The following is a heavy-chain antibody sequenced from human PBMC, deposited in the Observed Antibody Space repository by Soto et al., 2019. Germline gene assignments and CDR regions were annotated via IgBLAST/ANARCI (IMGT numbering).Heavy chain of an antibody. CDR2: IKSKTDGGTT. D-gene: IGHD3-22*01. V-gene: IGHV3-15*07. CDR1: SVSNAW. CDR3: TTDTYYYDSSGFDY. Sequence: SVSNAWMNWVRQAPGKGLEWVGRIKSKTDGGTTDYAAPVKGRFTISRDDSKNTLYLQMNSLKTEDTAVYYCTTDTYYYDSSGFDYWGQGTLVTVPS. J-gene: IGHJ4*02.